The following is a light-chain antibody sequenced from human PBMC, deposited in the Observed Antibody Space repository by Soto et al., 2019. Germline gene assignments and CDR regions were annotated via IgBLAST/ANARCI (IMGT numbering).Light chain of an antibody. J-gene: IGLJ2*01. CDR3: QSYDSSPEV. CDR2: EDN. V-gene: IGLV6-57*02. Sequence: NFMLTQPHSVSESPGKTVTISCTGSSGSIASNYVQWYQQRPGSAPTTVIYEDNQRPSGVPDRFSGSIDSSSNSASLTISGLKTEDEADYYCQSYDSSPEVFGRGTKLTVL. CDR1: SGSIASNY.